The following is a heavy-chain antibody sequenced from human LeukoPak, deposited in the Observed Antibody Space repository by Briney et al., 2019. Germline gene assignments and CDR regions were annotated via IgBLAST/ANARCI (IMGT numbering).Heavy chain of an antibody. CDR2: IKQDGSEK. J-gene: IGHJ4*02. CDR3: ARVIWFGEFTSKKTYYFDY. D-gene: IGHD3-10*01. V-gene: IGHV3-7*01. CDR1: GFTLSSYW. Sequence: PGGSLRLSCAASGFTLSSYWMSWVRQAPGKGREWVANIKQDGSEKYYVGSVKGRLTISRDNAKNSLYLQINSLSAEDTAVYYCARVIWFGEFTSKKTYYFDYWGQGTLVSVSS.